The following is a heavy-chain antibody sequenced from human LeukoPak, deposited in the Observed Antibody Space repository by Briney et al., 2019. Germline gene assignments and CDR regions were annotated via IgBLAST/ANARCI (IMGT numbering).Heavy chain of an antibody. D-gene: IGHD3-22*01. J-gene: IGHJ4*02. CDR1: GFTFSDYY. Sequence: GGSLRLSCVASGFTFSDYYMDWVRQAPGKGLEWVGRARNKANSHTTEYAASVKGRFIISRDDSKSSLHLQMNSLKTEDTAVYFCARRGFSDSRGYYPDFDYWGRGTLVTVSS. CDR2: ARNKANSHTT. CDR3: ARRGFSDSRGYYPDFDY. V-gene: IGHV3-72*01.